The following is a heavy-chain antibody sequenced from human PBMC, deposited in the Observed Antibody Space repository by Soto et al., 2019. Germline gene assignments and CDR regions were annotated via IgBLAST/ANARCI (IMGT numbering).Heavy chain of an antibody. Sequence: EVQLVDSGGGLVQPRGSLRLSCAASGITVSTNYMSWVRQAPGMGLEWVSVIYSGVTTHYADSVKGRFTISRDNSKNTLYLQVSSLRVEDTAVYYCARGHWVSAYGAGAYFDYWGQGTLVTVSS. J-gene: IGHJ4*02. D-gene: IGHD3-16*01. CDR3: ARGHWVSAYGAGAYFDY. CDR1: GITVSTNY. V-gene: IGHV3-66*01. CDR2: IYSGVTT.